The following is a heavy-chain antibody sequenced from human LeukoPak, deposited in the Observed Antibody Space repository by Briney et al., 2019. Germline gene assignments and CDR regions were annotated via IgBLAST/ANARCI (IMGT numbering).Heavy chain of an antibody. J-gene: IGHJ4*02. CDR1: GFTFDDYG. CDR3: ARGSTYYYDSSGYYFIDY. Sequence: GGSLRLSCAASGFTFDDYGMSWVRQAPGKGLEWVSGINWNGGSTGYADSVKGRFTISRDNAKNSLYLQMNSLRAEDTALYYCARGSTYYYDSSGYYFIDYWGQGTLVTVS. D-gene: IGHD3-22*01. CDR2: INWNGGST. V-gene: IGHV3-20*04.